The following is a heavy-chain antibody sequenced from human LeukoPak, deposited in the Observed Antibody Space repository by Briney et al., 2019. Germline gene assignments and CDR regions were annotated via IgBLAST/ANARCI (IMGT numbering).Heavy chain of an antibody. Sequence: ASVKVSCKASGYTFTSYGISWVRQAPGQGLEWMGWISAYNGNTNYAQKLQGRVTMTTDTSTSTAYMELRSLRSDDTAVYYCARDLGRAVAGNYYYYYYYMDVWGKGTTVTISS. J-gene: IGHJ6*03. CDR3: ARDLGRAVAGNYYYYYYYMDV. CDR2: ISAYNGNT. V-gene: IGHV1-18*01. CDR1: GYTFTSYG. D-gene: IGHD6-19*01.